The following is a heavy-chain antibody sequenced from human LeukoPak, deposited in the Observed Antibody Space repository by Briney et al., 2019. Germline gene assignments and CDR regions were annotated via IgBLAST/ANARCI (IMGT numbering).Heavy chain of an antibody. CDR2: ISSSGSTI. V-gene: IGHV3-48*03. CDR3: ARDWGYSGYDSSDY. D-gene: IGHD5-12*01. J-gene: IGHJ4*02. Sequence: TGGSLRLSCAASGFTFSSYEMNWVRQAPGKGLEWVSYISSSGSTIYYADSVKGRFTISRDNAKNSLYLQMNSLRAEDTAVYYCARDWGYSGYDSSDYWGQGTLVTVSS. CDR1: GFTFSSYE.